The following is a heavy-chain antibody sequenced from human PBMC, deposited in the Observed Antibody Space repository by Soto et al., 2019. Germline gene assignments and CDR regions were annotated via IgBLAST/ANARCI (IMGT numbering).Heavy chain of an antibody. V-gene: IGHV3-23*01. CDR1: GFTFITYA. J-gene: IGHJ4*02. CDR3: ARGGGATHY. Sequence: EVQLLESGGGLVQPGGSLRLSCAASGFTFITYAMSWVRRAPGKGLEWISAISGSGGSTFYADSVKGRFTISRDNYKKTLYLQMNSLRAEDTAVYFCARGGGATHYWGQGTLVTVSS. CDR2: ISGSGGST. D-gene: IGHD1-26*01.